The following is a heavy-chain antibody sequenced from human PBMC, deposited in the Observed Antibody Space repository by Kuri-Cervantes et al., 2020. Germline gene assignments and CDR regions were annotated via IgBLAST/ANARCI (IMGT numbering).Heavy chain of an antibody. CDR3: ARPFSSSWYMDY. Sequence: ASVKVSCKASGYTFTTYCLHWVRQAPGQGLEWMGWMNPNSGNTGYAQKFQGRVTMTRDTSTSTVYMELSSLRSEDTAVYYCARPFSSSWYMDYWGQGTLVTVSS. D-gene: IGHD6-13*01. V-gene: IGHV1-46*01. CDR2: MNPNSGNT. CDR1: GYTFTTYC. J-gene: IGHJ4*02.